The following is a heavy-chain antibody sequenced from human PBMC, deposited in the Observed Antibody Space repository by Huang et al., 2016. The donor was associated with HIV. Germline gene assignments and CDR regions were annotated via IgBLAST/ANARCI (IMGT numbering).Heavy chain of an antibody. J-gene: IGHJ4*02. D-gene: IGHD5-18*01. CDR1: GGSVRNSNYF. CDR2: IYYSGSH. V-gene: IGHV4-39*01. CDR3: ARHRDDVDTTLVTFLFDS. Sequence: QLQESGPGLVKPSETLSLTCSVSGGSVRNSNYFWGWIRQPPGKGMEWIGTIYYSGSHFYNLSLKSRVTIAVDESKNQFSLKLTSVTAADTAIYFCARHRDDVDTTLVTFLFDSWGQGALVTVSS.